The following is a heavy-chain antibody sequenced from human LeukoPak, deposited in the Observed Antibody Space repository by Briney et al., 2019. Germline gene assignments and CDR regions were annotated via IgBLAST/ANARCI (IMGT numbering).Heavy chain of an antibody. CDR2: ISYDGSNK. CDR1: GFTFSSYG. CDR3: AKDLGGSYPFAFDY. Sequence: PGRSLRLSCAASGFTFSSYGMHWVRQAPGKGLEWVAVISYDGSNKYYADSVKGRFTISRDNSKNTLYLQMNSVRAEDTAVYYCAKDLGGSYPFAFDYWGQGTLVTVSS. D-gene: IGHD3-16*01. J-gene: IGHJ4*02. V-gene: IGHV3-30*18.